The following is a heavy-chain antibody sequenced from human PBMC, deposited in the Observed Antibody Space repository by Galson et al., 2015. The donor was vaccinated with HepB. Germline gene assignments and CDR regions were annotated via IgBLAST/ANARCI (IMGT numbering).Heavy chain of an antibody. CDR1: GGAMRSSSHY. J-gene: IGHJ4*02. Sequence: ETLSLTCNVSGGAMRSSSHYWSWIRQTPEKGLEWIASIYYSGTTHTNPSLKSRITISEDSSNNHFSLTLRSVTAADTATYFCARQRYRWKDDQLCDFDHWGQGTRVTVSS. CDR2: IYYSGTT. D-gene: IGHD1-1*01. V-gene: IGHV4-39*01. CDR3: ARQRYRWKDDQLCDFDH.